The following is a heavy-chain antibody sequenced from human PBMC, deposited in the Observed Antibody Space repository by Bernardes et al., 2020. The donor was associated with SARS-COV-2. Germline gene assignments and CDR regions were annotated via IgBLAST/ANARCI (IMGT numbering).Heavy chain of an antibody. D-gene: IGHD3-22*01. CDR1: GFTFSSDS. V-gene: IGHV3-23*01. CDR3: AKRDSNGSKCKVIDY. J-gene: IGHJ4*02. Sequence: GGSLRLSCAASGFTFSSDSMSWVRQAPGKGLEWVSTITSSGGNSYYADSVKGRFTISRDNSKNTLFLQMNSLRAEDTAVYFCAKRDSNGSKCKVIDYWGQGTLVTVSS. CDR2: ITSSGGNS.